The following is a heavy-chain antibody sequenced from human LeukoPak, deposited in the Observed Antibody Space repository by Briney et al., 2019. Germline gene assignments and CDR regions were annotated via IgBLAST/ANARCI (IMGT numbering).Heavy chain of an antibody. CDR3: AKGCRRVFPLETDY. Sequence: GRSLRLSCAASGLTFSSYGMHWVRQAPGKGLEWVAVISYDGSNKYYADSVKGRFTISRDNSKNTLYLQMNSLRAEDTAVYYCAKGCRRVFPLETDYWGQGTLVTVSS. V-gene: IGHV3-30*18. J-gene: IGHJ4*02. CDR1: GLTFSSYG. CDR2: ISYDGSNK.